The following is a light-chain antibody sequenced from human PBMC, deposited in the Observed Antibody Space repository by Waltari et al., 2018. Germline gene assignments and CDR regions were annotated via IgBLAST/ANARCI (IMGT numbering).Light chain of an antibody. Sequence: QSALTQPASVSGSPGQSITISCTGTSSDVGRYNYVSWYQQHPVKAPKLMIYEVSHRPSGVSNRFSGSKSGNTASLTISGLQAEDEADYYCSSFTGSDTHVFGTGTKVTVL. J-gene: IGLJ1*01. CDR1: SSDVGRYNY. CDR3: SSFTGSDTHV. CDR2: EVS. V-gene: IGLV2-14*01.